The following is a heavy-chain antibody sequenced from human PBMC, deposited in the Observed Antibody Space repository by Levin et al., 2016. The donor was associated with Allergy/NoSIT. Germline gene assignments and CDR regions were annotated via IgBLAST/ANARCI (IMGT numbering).Heavy chain of an antibody. J-gene: IGHJ5*02. CDR2: LYSGGSS. D-gene: IGHD6-19*01. V-gene: IGHV3-53*01. CDR3: ARVGYSSGWYRS. CDR1: GFTVSSNY. Sequence: GESLKISCAASGFTVSSNYMSWVRQAPGKGLEWVSVLYSGGSSYYADSVKGRFTISRDNSKNTLYLQMNSLRAEDTAVYYCARVGYSSGWYRSWGQGTLVTVSS.